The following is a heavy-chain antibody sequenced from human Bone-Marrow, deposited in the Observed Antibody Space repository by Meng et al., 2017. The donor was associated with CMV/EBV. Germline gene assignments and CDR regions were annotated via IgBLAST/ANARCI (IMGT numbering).Heavy chain of an antibody. D-gene: IGHD3-3*01. J-gene: IGHJ6*02. V-gene: IGHV1-46*01. Sequence: ASVKVSCKASGYTFTSYYMHWVRQAPGQGLEWMGIINPSGGSTSYAQKFQGRVTMTRDTSTSTVYMELSSLRSEDTAVYYCAGSGAQLRFLEWLSPYYYYGMDVWGQGTTVTVPS. CDR3: AGSGAQLRFLEWLSPYYYYGMDV. CDR1: GYTFTSYY. CDR2: INPSGGST.